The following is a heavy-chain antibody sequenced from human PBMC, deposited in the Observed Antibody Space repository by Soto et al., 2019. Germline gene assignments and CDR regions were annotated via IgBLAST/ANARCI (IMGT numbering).Heavy chain of an antibody. CDR3: ARGTGITGTNCPHCYYYGMDV. Sequence: ASVKVSCKASGYTFTSYYINWVRQATGQGLEWMGWMNPNSGNTGYAQKFQGRVTMTRNTSISTAYMELSSLRSEDTAVYYCARGTGITGTNCPHCYYYGMDVWGQGTTVTVSS. CDR2: MNPNSGNT. V-gene: IGHV1-8*01. J-gene: IGHJ6*02. D-gene: IGHD1-7*01. CDR1: GYTFTSYY.